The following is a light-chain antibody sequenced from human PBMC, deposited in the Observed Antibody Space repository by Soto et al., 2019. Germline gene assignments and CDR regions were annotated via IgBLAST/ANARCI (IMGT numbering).Light chain of an antibody. CDR3: QYRNSWHPSFP. CDR2: DAS. V-gene: IGKV3-11*01. Sequence: EIVLTQSPVTLSLSPGERATLSCRASQSVSNQLAWYQQKPGQAPRLLIFDASNRAAGIPARFNGSGSGTDFTLTITSLDAEDLAVYYCQYRNSWHPSFPFGPGTKVHI. J-gene: IGKJ3*01. CDR1: QSVSNQ.